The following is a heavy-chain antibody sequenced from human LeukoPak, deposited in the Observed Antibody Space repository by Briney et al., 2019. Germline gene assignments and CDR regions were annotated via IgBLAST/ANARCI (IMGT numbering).Heavy chain of an antibody. D-gene: IGHD6-13*01. CDR3: ARISGAAAQHFDY. CDR2: ISSSGSTI. V-gene: IGHV3-48*03. CDR1: GFTFSSYE. Sequence: GGSLRLSCAASGFTFSSYEMNWVRQAPGKGLEWVSYISSSGSTIYYADSVKGRFTISRDNAKNSLYLQMNSLRAEDTAVYYCARISGAAAQHFDYWGQGTLVTVSS. J-gene: IGHJ4*02.